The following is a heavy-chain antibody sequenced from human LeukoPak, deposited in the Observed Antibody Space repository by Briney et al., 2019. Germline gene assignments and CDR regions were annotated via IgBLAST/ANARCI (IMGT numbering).Heavy chain of an antibody. CDR3: ATPYPREYCSSSACYFNY. J-gene: IGHJ4*02. CDR2: IYPGDSDT. Sequence: GESLKISCKASGYSFTDYWIGWVRQMPGKGLEWMGIIYPGDSDTRYSPSFEGQVTISADKSIRAASLEWSSLKASDTAMYYCATPYPREYCSSSACYFNYWGQGTLVTVSS. D-gene: IGHD2/OR15-2a*01. V-gene: IGHV5-51*06. CDR1: GYSFTDYW.